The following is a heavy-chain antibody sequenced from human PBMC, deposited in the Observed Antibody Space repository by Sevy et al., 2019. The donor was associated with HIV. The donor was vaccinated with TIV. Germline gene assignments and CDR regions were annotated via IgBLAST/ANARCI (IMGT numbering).Heavy chain of an antibody. CDR3: AKDQSPLYGIAWFGADYYPMDV. V-gene: IGHV3-23*01. CDR1: GFTFSDYA. D-gene: IGHD6-19*01. J-gene: IGHJ6*02. Sequence: GGSLRLSCAASGFTFSDYAMSWVRQAPGKGLEWVSGLSGSGGSTYYGASVKGRFTISRDKSTDTLYLQMNSLRVEDSALYYCAKDQSPLYGIAWFGADYYPMDVWGQGTTVTVSS. CDR2: LSGSGGST.